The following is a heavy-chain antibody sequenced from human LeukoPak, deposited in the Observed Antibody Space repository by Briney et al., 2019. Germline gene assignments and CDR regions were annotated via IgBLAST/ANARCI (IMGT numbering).Heavy chain of an antibody. D-gene: IGHD3-22*01. CDR2: FDPEDGET. V-gene: IGHV1-24*01. CDR1: GYTLTGLS. Sequence: ASVKVSCKVSGYTLTGLSMHWVRQAPGKGLEWMGGFDPEDGETIYAQKFQGRVTMTEDTSTSTAYMELRSLRSDDTAVYYCARDHPIYYDSSGYPHFDYWGQGTLVTVSS. CDR3: ARDHPIYYDSSGYPHFDY. J-gene: IGHJ4*02.